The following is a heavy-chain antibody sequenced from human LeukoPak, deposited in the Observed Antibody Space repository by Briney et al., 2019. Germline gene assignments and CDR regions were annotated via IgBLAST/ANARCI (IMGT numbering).Heavy chain of an antibody. CDR1: GFTFSSYA. CDR3: ARDLQDMRYDSY. Sequence: GRSLRLSCAASGFTFSSYAMHWVRQAPGKGLEWVAVVSYDGSNKYYADSMKGRFTISRDNSKNTLYLQMNSLRAEDTAVYYCARDLQDMRYDSYWGQGTLVTVSS. V-gene: IGHV3-30-3*01. J-gene: IGHJ4*02. CDR2: VSYDGSNK. D-gene: IGHD3-22*01.